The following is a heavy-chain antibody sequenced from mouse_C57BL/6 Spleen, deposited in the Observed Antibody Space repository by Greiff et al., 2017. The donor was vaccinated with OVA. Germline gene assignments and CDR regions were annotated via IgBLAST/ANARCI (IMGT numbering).Heavy chain of an antibody. V-gene: IGHV1-61*01. Sequence: QVQLQQPGAELVRPGSSVKLSCKASGYTFTSYWMDWVKQRPGQGLEWIGNIYPSDSETHYNQKFTDKATLTVDKSSSTAYMQLSSLTSEDSAVYYCARTDYGSSPYYFDYWGQGTTLTVSS. CDR3: ARTDYGSSPYYFDY. D-gene: IGHD1-1*01. J-gene: IGHJ2*01. CDR2: IYPSDSET. CDR1: GYTFTSYW.